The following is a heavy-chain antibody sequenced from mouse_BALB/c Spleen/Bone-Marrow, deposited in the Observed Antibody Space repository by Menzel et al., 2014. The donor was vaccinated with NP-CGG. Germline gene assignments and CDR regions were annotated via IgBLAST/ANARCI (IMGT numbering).Heavy chain of an antibody. Sequence: VQLQQSGAELVRPGALVKLSYKASGFNIKDYYVYWVKQRPGQGLEWIGWIDPENGNTIYDPKFQGKASITVDTSSNTAYLQLSSLTSEDTAVYYCASYYRYDRYFDVWGAGTTVTVSS. CDR1: GFNIKDYY. CDR2: IDPENGNT. D-gene: IGHD2-14*01. CDR3: ASYYRYDRYFDV. V-gene: IGHV14-1*02. J-gene: IGHJ1*01.